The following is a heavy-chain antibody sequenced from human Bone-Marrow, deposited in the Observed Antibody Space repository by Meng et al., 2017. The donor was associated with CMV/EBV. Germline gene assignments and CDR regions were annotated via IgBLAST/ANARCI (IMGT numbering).Heavy chain of an antibody. CDR3: ARYLSGGAALLRY. CDR1: GYSFTSYW. D-gene: IGHD2-15*01. V-gene: IGHV5-51*01. CDR2: IYPGDSDT. Sequence: GGSLRLSCKGSGYSFTSYWIGWVRQMPGKGLEWMGIIYPGDSDTRYSPSFQGQVTISADKSSSTAYLQWRSLTASDTAMYYCARYLSGGAALLRYWGQGTLVTVSS. J-gene: IGHJ4*02.